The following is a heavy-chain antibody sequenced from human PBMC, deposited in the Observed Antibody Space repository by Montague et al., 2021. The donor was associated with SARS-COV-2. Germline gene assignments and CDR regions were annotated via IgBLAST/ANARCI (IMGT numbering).Heavy chain of an antibody. D-gene: IGHD3-10*01. CDR1: GFTFSSYD. CDR3: ARARGLITMVRGVINDAFDI. J-gene: IGHJ3*02. Sequence: SLRLSCAASGFTFSSYDMHWVRQATGKGLEWVSAIGTAGDTYYPGSVKGRFTISGENAKNSLYLQMNSLRAGDTAVYYCARARGLITMVRGVINDAFDIWGQGTMVTVSS. CDR2: IGTAGDT. V-gene: IGHV3-13*01.